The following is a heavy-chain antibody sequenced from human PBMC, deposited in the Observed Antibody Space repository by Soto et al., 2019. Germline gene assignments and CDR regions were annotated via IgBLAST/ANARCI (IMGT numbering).Heavy chain of an antibody. D-gene: IGHD1-20*01. J-gene: IGHJ6*02. CDR1: GFSLTSPGMC. V-gene: IGHV2-70*13. Sequence: SGPTLVNPTETLTLTCTFSGFSLTSPGMCVSWIRQPPGKALEWLALIERDDDDKYYSTSLKTRLTISKDTRKNQVVLTMANMDPADTGTYYCPRPITGPRRFTGMAVWGQGT. CDR3: PRPITGPRRFTGMAV. CDR2: IERDDDDK.